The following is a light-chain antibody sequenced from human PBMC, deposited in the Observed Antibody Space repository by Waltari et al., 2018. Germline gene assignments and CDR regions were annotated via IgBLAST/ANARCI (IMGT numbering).Light chain of an antibody. J-gene: IGKJ4*01. CDR3: QQRGTWPLT. Sequence: ETVLTQSPATLSLSPGERANVYCRASQSVDTFLAWYQQKPGQAPRVLIYDASNRATGIPARFSGSGSGTDFTLTISSLEPEDFAVYYCQQRGTWPLTFGGGTRVEI. CDR2: DAS. V-gene: IGKV3-11*01. CDR1: QSVDTF.